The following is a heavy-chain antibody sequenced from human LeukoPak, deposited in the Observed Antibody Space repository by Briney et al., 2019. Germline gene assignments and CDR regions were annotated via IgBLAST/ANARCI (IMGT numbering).Heavy chain of an antibody. CDR1: GGTFSSYA. J-gene: IGHJ4*02. D-gene: IGHD5-24*01. CDR2: IIPIFGTA. CDR3: ARHRRDGYAIDY. Sequence: ASVKVSCKASGGTFSSYAISWVRQAPGQGLEWMGGIIPIFGTANYAQKFQGRVTITADESTSTAYMELSSLRSEDTAVYYCARHRRDGYAIDYWGQGTLVTVSS. V-gene: IGHV1-69*13.